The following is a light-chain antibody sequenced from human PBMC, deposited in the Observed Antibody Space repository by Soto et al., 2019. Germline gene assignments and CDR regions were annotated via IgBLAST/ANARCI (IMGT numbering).Light chain of an antibody. CDR2: GAS. V-gene: IGKV3-20*01. Sequence: EIVLTQSPGTLSLSPGERAALSCRASQSVSRSFLAWYQHKPGQTPRLLIYGASSRATGIPDRFSGSGSGTDFTLTISRLEPEDLAVYYCQQYGSSPYTFGQGTKLEIK. CDR1: QSVSRSF. CDR3: QQYGSSPYT. J-gene: IGKJ2*01.